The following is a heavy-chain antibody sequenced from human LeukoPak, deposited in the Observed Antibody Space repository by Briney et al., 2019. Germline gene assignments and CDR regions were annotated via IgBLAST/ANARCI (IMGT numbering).Heavy chain of an antibody. CDR1: EFSFSSYW. Sequence: GGSLRLSCVASEFSFSSYWMYWVRQVPGKGLLSISRIKSDGSSTTYADSVKGRFTISRDNAKNTLYLQMNSLRVEDTAVYYCVRRSAARSGFDYWGQGSRVTVSS. V-gene: IGHV3-74*01. CDR2: IKSDGSST. D-gene: IGHD6-6*01. CDR3: VRRSAARSGFDY. J-gene: IGHJ4*02.